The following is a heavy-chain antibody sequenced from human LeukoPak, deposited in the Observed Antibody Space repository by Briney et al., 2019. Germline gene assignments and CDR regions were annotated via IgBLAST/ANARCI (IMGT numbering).Heavy chain of an antibody. CDR3: ARDRGFDY. Sequence: SETLSLTCTVSGYSISSGYYWGWIRQPPGKGLEWIGSIYHSGSTYYDPSLKSRVTISIDTSKNQFSLKLSSVTAADTAAYYCARDRGFDYWGQGTLVTVSS. D-gene: IGHD3-10*01. CDR2: IYHSGST. V-gene: IGHV4-38-2*02. CDR1: GYSISSGYY. J-gene: IGHJ4*02.